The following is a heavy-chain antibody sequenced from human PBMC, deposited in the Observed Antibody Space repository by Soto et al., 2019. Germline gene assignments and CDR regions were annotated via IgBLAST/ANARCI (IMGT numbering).Heavy chain of an antibody. CDR2: TYYRSKWYN. CDR1: GDSVSSNSAA. D-gene: IGHD1-7*01. V-gene: IGHV6-1*01. Sequence: SPTLSLTCAISGDSVSSNSAAWNWIRQSPSRGLEWLGRTYYRSKWYNDYAVSVKSRITINPDTSKNQFSLQLNSVTPEDTAVYYCARTPGTLTGTTYYYAFDIWGQGTMVTVSS. J-gene: IGHJ3*02. CDR3: ARTPGTLTGTTYYYAFDI.